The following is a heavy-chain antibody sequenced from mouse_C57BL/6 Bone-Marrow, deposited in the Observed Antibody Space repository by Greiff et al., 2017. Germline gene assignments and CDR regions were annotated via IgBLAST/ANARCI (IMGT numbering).Heavy chain of an antibody. CDR2: FYPGSGSI. Sequence: VQLQQSGAELVKPGASVKLSCKASGYTFTEYTIHWVKQRSGQGLEWIGWFYPGSGSIKYNEKFKDKATLNADKSSSTVYMELSRLTSEDSAVYFCARHPYYDYDLYNAMDYWGQGTSVNVSS. V-gene: IGHV1-62-2*01. CDR1: GYTFTEYT. D-gene: IGHD2-4*01. CDR3: ARHPYYDYDLYNAMDY. J-gene: IGHJ4*01.